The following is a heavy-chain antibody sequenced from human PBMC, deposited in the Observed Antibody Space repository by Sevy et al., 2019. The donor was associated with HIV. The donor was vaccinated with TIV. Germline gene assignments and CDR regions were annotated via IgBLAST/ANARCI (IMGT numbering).Heavy chain of an antibody. V-gene: IGHV4-61*01. J-gene: IGHJ4*02. D-gene: IGHD3-10*01. CDR1: GGSVSSGSYY. Sequence: SETLSLTCTVSGGSVSSGSYYWSWIRQPPGKGLEWIGYIYYSGSTNYNPSLKSRVTISVDTSKNKFSLKLSSVTAADTAVYYCARGLYYGSGSYTDYWGQGTLVTVSS. CDR3: ARGLYYGSGSYTDY. CDR2: IYYSGST.